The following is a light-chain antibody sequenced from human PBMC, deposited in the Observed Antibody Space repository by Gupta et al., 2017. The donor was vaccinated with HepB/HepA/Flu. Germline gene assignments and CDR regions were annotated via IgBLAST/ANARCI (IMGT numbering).Light chain of an antibody. CDR3: QRYFSGLFT. J-gene: IGKJ3*01. CDR2: AAS. V-gene: IGKV1-27*01. CDR1: QGISNY. Sequence: DIRMTQSSSSLPVSVGDRVTTTCGANQGISNYLAWYQQKPGKVPSLLIYAASTLQSGVPSRFSGSGSGTDFTLTISSLQPEDVATYYCQRYFSGLFTFGPGTKVEIK.